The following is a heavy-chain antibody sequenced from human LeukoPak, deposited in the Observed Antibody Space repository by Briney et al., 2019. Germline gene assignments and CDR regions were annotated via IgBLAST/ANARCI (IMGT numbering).Heavy chain of an antibody. Sequence: ASVKVSCKASGYTFTGYYMHWVRQAPGQGLEWMGWTNPNSGGTNYAQKFQGRVTMTRDTSISTAYMELSRLRSDDTAVYYCARDTYYYDSSGYFLFDYWGQGTLVTVSS. J-gene: IGHJ4*02. V-gene: IGHV1-2*02. CDR1: GYTFTGYY. CDR2: TNPNSGGT. D-gene: IGHD3-22*01. CDR3: ARDTYYYDSSGYFLFDY.